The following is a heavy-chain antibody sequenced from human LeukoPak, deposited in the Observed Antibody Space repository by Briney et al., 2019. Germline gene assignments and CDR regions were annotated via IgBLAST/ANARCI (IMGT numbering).Heavy chain of an antibody. CDR3: ARDVWRYYYGSGTLDV. CDR2: SYYSGST. V-gene: IGHV4-59*01. Sequence: SETLSLICTVSGDSISSYYWSWIRQPPGRGLEWIGYSYYSGSTNYNPSLKSRVTISVDTSKNQFSLKLSSVTAADTAVYYCARDVWRYYYGSGTLDVWGKGTTVTISS. J-gene: IGHJ6*04. D-gene: IGHD3-10*01. CDR1: GDSISSYY.